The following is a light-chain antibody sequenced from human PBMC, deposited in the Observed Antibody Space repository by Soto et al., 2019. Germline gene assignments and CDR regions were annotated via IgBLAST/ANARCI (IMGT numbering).Light chain of an antibody. J-gene: IGKJ5*01. CDR2: DAS. CDR3: QQYNNWPFS. CDR1: QSVSSN. Sequence: EIVMTQSPATLSVSPGESATLSCRASQSVSSNLAWHQQKPGQAPRLFIYDASTRATGVPARFSGTGSETDFTLTISGLQSEDSAVYFCQQYNNWPFSFGQGTRLEI. V-gene: IGKV3-15*01.